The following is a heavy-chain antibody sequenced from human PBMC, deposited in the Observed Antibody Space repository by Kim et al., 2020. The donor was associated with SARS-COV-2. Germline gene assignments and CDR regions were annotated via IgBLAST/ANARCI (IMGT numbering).Heavy chain of an antibody. J-gene: IGHJ3*02. D-gene: IGHD2-15*01. V-gene: IGHV3-53*01. CDR3: ASPVVAATHDAFDI. CDR2: IYSGGST. CDR1: GFTVSSNY. Sequence: GGSLRLSCAASGFTVSSNYMSWVRQAPGKGLEWVSVIYSGGSTYYADSVKGRFTISRDNSKNTLYLQMNSLRAEDTAVYYCASPVVAATHDAFDIWGQGTMVTVSS.